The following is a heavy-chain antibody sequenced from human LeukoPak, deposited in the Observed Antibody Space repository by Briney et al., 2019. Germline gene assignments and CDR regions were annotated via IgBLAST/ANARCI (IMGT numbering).Heavy chain of an antibody. D-gene: IGHD6-13*01. CDR3: ARDLIAAASTIFGYFDY. Sequence: ASVKVSCKASGGTFSSYAISWVRQAPGQGLEWMGGIIPVFGTANYAQKFQGRVTITADESTSTAYMELSSLRSEDTAVYYCARDLIAAASTIFGYFDYWGQGTLVTVSS. V-gene: IGHV1-69*13. J-gene: IGHJ4*02. CDR1: GGTFSSYA. CDR2: IIPVFGTA.